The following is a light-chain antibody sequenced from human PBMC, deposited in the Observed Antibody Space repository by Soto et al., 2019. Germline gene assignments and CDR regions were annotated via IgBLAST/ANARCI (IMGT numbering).Light chain of an antibody. CDR2: DAS. Sequence: EIVLTQSPATLSLSPGERATLSCRASQSVSSYLAWYQQKPGQAPRLLIYDASNRATGIPARFSGSWSGTDFTLTISSLEPEDFALYYCQQRSNWPPFTFGPGTKVDIK. CDR1: QSVSSY. V-gene: IGKV3-11*01. J-gene: IGKJ3*01. CDR3: QQRSNWPPFT.